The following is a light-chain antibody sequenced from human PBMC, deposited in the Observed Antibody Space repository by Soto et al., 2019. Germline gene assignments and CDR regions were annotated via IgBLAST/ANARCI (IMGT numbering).Light chain of an antibody. CDR1: QGLSSW. V-gene: IGKV1-12*01. CDR2: AAS. J-gene: IGKJ4*01. CDR3: QQANTFPLT. Sequence: DIQMTQSPSSVSASVGDRVTITCRASQGLSSWLAWYQQKPGKAPKLLIYAASSLQSGVPSRFXXXGXXXXXXXXIXXXXPXDFXTYYXQQANTFPLTFGGGTRVEIK.